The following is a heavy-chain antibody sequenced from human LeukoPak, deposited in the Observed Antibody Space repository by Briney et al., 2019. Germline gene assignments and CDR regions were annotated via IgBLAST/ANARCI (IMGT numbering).Heavy chain of an antibody. CDR2: ISYDGSNK. V-gene: IGHV3-30*03. Sequence: PGGSLRLSCAASGFTFNDHYMSWIRQAPGKGLEWVAVISYDGSNKYYADSVKGRFTISRDNSKNTLYLQMNSLRAEDTAVCYCASHSSTWYNPSDYWGQGTLVTVSS. CDR3: ASHSSTWYNPSDY. D-gene: IGHD6-13*01. CDR1: GFTFNDHY. J-gene: IGHJ4*02.